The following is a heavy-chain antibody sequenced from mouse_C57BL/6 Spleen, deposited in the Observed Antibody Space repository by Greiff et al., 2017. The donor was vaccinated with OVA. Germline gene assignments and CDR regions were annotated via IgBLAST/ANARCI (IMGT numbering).Heavy chain of an antibody. CDR3: TTEGYDPYAMDY. J-gene: IGHJ4*01. V-gene: IGHV14-1*01. D-gene: IGHD2-2*01. Sequence: VHVKQSGAELVRPGASVKLSCTASGFNIKDYYMHWVKQRPEQGLEWIGRIDPEDGDTEYAPKFQGKATMTADTSSNTAYLQLSSLTSEDTAVYYCTTEGYDPYAMDYWGQGTSVTVSS. CDR2: IDPEDGDT. CDR1: GFNIKDYY.